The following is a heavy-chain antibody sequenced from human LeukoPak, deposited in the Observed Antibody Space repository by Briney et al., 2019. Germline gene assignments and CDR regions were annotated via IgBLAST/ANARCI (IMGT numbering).Heavy chain of an antibody. CDR1: GGTFSTYA. D-gene: IGHD3-22*01. CDR2: INPNSGHT. V-gene: IGHV1-2*02. Sequence: ASVKVSCKASGGTFSTYAISWVRQAPGQGLEWMGWINPNSGHTNYAQKFQGRVAMTRDTSISTAYMELSRLRSDDTAVYYCATGFMAYDRSGYYDDAFDIWGQGTMVTVSS. CDR3: ATGFMAYDRSGYYDDAFDI. J-gene: IGHJ3*02.